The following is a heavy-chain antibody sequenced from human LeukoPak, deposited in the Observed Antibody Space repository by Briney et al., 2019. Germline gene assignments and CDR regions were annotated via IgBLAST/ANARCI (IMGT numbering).Heavy chain of an antibody. CDR3: AKDGPLVGPYYFDY. Sequence: GGSLRLSWEAPGFTFSSYGMNWVGQPPGKGLEWVSYISRTSNTIYYADSVKGRFTISRDNSKNMLYLQMNSLRAEDTAVYYCAKDGPLVGPYYFDYWGQGTLVTVSS. V-gene: IGHV3-48*01. CDR1: GFTFSSYG. D-gene: IGHD1-26*01. J-gene: IGHJ4*02. CDR2: ISRTSNTI.